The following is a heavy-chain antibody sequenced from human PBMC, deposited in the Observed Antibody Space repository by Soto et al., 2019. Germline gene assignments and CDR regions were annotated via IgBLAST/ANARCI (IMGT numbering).Heavy chain of an antibody. CDR2: IIPIFGTA. CDR3: ARVYYGSGKKYYYYGMDV. J-gene: IGHJ6*02. CDR1: GGTFSSYA. V-gene: IGHV1-69*13. D-gene: IGHD3-10*01. Sequence: SVKVSCKASGGTFSSYAISWVRQAPGQGLEWMGGIIPIFGTANYAQKFQGRVTITADESTSTAYMELSSLRSEDTAVYYCARVYYGSGKKYYYYGMDVWGQGTTVTVS.